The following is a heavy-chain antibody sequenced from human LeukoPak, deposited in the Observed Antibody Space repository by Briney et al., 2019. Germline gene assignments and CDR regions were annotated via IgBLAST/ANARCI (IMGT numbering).Heavy chain of an antibody. CDR2: IRSKANSSAS. CDR1: GFTFSGSA. Sequence: RGSLRLSCAAPGFTFSGSAMHWVRQASGEGLGWVGRIRSKANSSASAYDASVKGRFTISRDDSKTTSYLQMSSLKTEDTAVYYCTRWIAARPFDYWGQGTLVTVSS. CDR3: TRWIAARPFDY. J-gene: IGHJ4*02. V-gene: IGHV3-73*01. D-gene: IGHD6-6*01.